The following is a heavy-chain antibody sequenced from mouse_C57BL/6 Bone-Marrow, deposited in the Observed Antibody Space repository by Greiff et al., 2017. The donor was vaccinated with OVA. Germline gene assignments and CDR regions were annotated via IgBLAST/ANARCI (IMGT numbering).Heavy chain of an antibody. CDR2: INPSNGGT. CDR1: GYTFTSYW. J-gene: IGHJ4*01. Sequence: VQLQQSGTELVKPGASVKLSCKASGYTFTSYWMHWVKQRPGQGLEWIGNINPSNGGTNYNEKFKSKATLTVDKSSSTAYMQLSSLTSEDSAVYYGARGGYYYGIGGYYAMDYWGQGTSVTVSS. CDR3: ARGGYYYGIGGYYAMDY. D-gene: IGHD1-1*01. V-gene: IGHV1-53*01.